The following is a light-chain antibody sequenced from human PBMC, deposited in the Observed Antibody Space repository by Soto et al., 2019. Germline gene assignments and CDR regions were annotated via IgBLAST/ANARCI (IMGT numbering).Light chain of an antibody. Sequence: EIVLTQSPGTLSLSPGERATLSCRASQSVSSSYLAWYQQKPGQAPRLLIYDASSRATGIPDRFSGSGSGTEFTLTISRLEPEVFAVYYCQQYGSSPLFTFGPGNKVDIK. CDR1: QSVSSSY. J-gene: IGKJ3*01. V-gene: IGKV3-20*01. CDR2: DAS. CDR3: QQYGSSPLFT.